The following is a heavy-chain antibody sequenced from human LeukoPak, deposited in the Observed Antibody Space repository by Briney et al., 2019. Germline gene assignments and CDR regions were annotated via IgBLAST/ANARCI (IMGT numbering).Heavy chain of an antibody. J-gene: IGHJ6*03. Sequence: GGSLRLSCAASGFTFSSYSMNWVRQAPGKGLEWVSSISSSSYIYYAVSVKGRFTISRDNAKNSLYLQMNSLRAEDTAVYYCARASGSLYYYYYMDVWGKGTTVTVSS. V-gene: IGHV3-21*01. CDR1: GFTFSSYS. D-gene: IGHD1-26*01. CDR3: ARASGSLYYYYYMDV. CDR2: ISSSSYI.